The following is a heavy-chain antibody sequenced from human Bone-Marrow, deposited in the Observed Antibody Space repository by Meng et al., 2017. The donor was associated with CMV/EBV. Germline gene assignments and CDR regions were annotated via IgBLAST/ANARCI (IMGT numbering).Heavy chain of an antibody. CDR3: AVTYYYDSSGYYSFDY. V-gene: IGHV1-18*01. CDR1: GYTFTSYG. CDR2: ISAYNGNT. D-gene: IGHD3-22*01. J-gene: IGHJ4*02. Sequence: QVQLGQCGAKLKKPWASVKVSCKASGYTFTSYGISWVRPAPGKGLEWMGWISAYNGNTNYAQKLQGRVTMTTDTSTSTAYMELRSLRSDDTAVYYCAVTYYYDSSGYYSFDYWGQGTLVTVSS.